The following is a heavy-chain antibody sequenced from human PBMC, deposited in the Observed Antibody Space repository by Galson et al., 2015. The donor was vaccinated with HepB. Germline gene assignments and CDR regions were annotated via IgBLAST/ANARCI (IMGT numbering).Heavy chain of an antibody. CDR3: ARLGCSSTSCYKFRYSSSWSGNWYFDL. Sequence: QSGAEVKKPGESLRISCKGSGYSFTSYWISWVRQMPGEGLEWMGRIDPSDSYTNYSPSFQGHVTISADKSISTAYLQWSSLKASDTAMYYCARLGCSSTSCYKFRYSSSWSGNWYFDLWGRGTLVTVSS. CDR1: GYSFTSYW. J-gene: IGHJ2*01. CDR2: IDPSDSYT. V-gene: IGHV5-10-1*01. D-gene: IGHD2-2*02.